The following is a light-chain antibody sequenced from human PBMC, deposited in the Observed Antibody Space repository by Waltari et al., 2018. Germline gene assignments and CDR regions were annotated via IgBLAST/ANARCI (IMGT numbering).Light chain of an antibody. CDR3: AAWDDSLNGFYV. V-gene: IGLV1-44*01. Sequence: QSVLTQPPSAPGSPGQRVTIPCSGRHSNYGRITLNGYQQPPGTAPKLLIYNNSQRPSGVPDRFSGSNSGTSASLAISGLQSEDEGAYYCAAWDDSLNGFYVFGTGTKVTVL. J-gene: IGLJ1*01. CDR2: NNS. CDR1: HSNYGRIT.